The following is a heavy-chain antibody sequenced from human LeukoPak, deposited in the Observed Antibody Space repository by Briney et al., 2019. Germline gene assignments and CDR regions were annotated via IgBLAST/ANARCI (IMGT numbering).Heavy chain of an antibody. CDR2: IYYSASP. J-gene: IGHJ5*02. CDR3: ARGFDVCSTSCYRVYNWFDP. D-gene: IGHD2-2*02. CDR1: GGSISSHY. V-gene: IGHV4-59*11. Sequence: SETLSLTGTVSGGSISSHYWSWIRQPPGKGLDWIGSIYYSASPNYNPSLKSRVTISVDTSKNQFSLKLSSVTAADTAVYYCARGFDVCSTSCYRVYNWFDPWGQGTLVTVSS.